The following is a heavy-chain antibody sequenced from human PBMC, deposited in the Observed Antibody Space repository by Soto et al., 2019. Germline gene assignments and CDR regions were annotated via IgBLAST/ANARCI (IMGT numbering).Heavy chain of an antibody. Sequence: GGSLRLSCAASGFTFSSYSMNWVRQAPGTGLEWVSYISSSSSTIYYADSVKGRCTISRDNAKNSLYLQMNSLRDEDTAVYFCARSKGGTGAPGVYYYYYYMDVWGKGTTVTVSS. J-gene: IGHJ6*03. D-gene: IGHD7-27*01. CDR3: ARSKGGTGAPGVYYYYYYMDV. CDR1: GFTFSSYS. CDR2: ISSSSSTI. V-gene: IGHV3-48*02.